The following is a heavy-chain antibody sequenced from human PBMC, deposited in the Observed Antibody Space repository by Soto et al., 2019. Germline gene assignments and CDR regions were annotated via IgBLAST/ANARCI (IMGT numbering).Heavy chain of an antibody. CDR1: GGSISSYY. CDR2: IYYSGST. V-gene: IGHV4-59*08. J-gene: IGHJ5*02. D-gene: IGHD2-2*01. CDR3: ARREGYCSSTSCYGGPNKYNWFDP. Sequence: SETLSLTCTVSGGSISSYYWSWIRQPPGKGLEWIGYIYYSGSTNYNPSLKSRVTISVDTSKKQFSLKLSSVTAADTAVYYCARREGYCSSTSCYGGPNKYNWFDPWGQGTLVTVSS.